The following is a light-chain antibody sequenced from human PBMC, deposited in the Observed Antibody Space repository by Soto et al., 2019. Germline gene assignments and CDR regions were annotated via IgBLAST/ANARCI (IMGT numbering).Light chain of an antibody. CDR1: QGIRND. J-gene: IGKJ1*01. CDR3: QQYNTYSWT. Sequence: IQMTQSPSSLSASVGDRVTITCRASQGIRNDLDWFQQKPGKAPKLLIYAASNLQSGVPARFSGSGSGTEFTLIISGLQPDDFATYYCQQYNTYSWTFGQGTKVDIK. CDR2: AAS. V-gene: IGKV1-17*01.